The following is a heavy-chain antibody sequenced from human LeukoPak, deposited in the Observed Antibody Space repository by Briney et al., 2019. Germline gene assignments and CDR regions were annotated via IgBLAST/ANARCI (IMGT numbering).Heavy chain of an antibody. CDR1: GGSFSGYY. CDR2: INHSGST. Sequence: SSETLSLTCAVYGGSFSGYYWSWIRQPPGKGLEWIGEINHSGSTSYNPSLKSRVTISVDTSKNQFSLKLSSVTAADTAVYYCARGPGVRRPFDYWGQGTLVTVSS. CDR3: ARGPGVRRPFDY. V-gene: IGHV4-34*01. J-gene: IGHJ4*02. D-gene: IGHD1-1*01.